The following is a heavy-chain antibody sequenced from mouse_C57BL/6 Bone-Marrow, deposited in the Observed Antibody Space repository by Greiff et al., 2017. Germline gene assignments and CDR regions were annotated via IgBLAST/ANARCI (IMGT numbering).Heavy chain of an antibody. J-gene: IGHJ3*01. CDR1: GFNIKDDY. Sequence: VQLQQSGAELVRPGASVKLSCPASGFNIKDDYMHWVKQRPEPGLEWIGWIDPENGDTEYASKFQGKATITADPSSNTAYLQLSSLTSEDTAVYYWTSLLCLSYWGQGTLVTVAA. CDR2: IDPENGDT. V-gene: IGHV14-4*01. CDR3: TSLLCLSY. D-gene: IGHD2-2*01.